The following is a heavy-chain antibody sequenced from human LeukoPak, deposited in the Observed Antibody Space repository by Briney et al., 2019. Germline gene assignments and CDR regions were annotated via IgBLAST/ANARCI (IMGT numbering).Heavy chain of an antibody. Sequence: PSETLSLTCTVSGGSISSYNWNWIRQPPGKGLEWIGYIYYSGSTDYNPSLKSRVTISVDTSKNQFSLKLSSVTAADTAVYYCARVHVTMIAPGWFDPWGQGTLVTVSS. J-gene: IGHJ5*02. D-gene: IGHD3-22*01. V-gene: IGHV4-59*01. CDR1: GGSISSYN. CDR2: IYYSGST. CDR3: ARVHVTMIAPGWFDP.